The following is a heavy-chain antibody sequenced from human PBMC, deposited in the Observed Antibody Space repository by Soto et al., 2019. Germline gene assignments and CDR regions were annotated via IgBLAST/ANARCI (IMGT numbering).Heavy chain of an antibody. V-gene: IGHV1-18*01. CDR3: ARTVGAAYYYGMDV. Sequence: QVQLVQSGGEVKKLGASVKVSCRTSGYTFTSYGISWVRQAPGQGLEWMGWITAYNGKTDYVQKIQGRVTMTTDTSTTTVYMELRSLRSDDTAVYYCARTVGAAYYYGMDVWGQGTTVTVSS. J-gene: IGHJ6*02. D-gene: IGHD1-26*01. CDR2: ITAYNGKT. CDR1: GYTFTSYG.